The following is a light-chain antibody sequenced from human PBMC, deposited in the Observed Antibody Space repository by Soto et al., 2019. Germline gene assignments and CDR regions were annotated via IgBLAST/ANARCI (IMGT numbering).Light chain of an antibody. J-gene: IGKJ5*01. Sequence: VVVPQSPLSRAVTLGQPASLSCRSSHSLVYSDGNPYLNWFQQRPGQSPRRLIYKVSNRDSGVPDIFSGSGSGTDFTLIISSVEAEDRGFYYCRQVTHWPPFTFCQGARL. V-gene: IGKV2-30*01. CDR2: KVS. CDR3: RQVTHWPPFT. CDR1: HSLVYSDGNPY.